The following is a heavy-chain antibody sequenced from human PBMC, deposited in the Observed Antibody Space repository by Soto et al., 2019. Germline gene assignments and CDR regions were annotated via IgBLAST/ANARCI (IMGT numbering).Heavy chain of an antibody. D-gene: IGHD5-12*01. J-gene: IGHJ4*02. CDR3: ARAGSERLRLPASLDY. CDR1: GGTFSSYA. Sequence: ASVKVSCKASGGTFSSYAISWVRQAPGQGLEWMGGIIPIFGTANYAQKFQGRVTITADESTSTAYMELSSLRSEDTAVYYCARAGSERLRLPASLDYWGQGTLVTVSS. CDR2: IIPIFGTA. V-gene: IGHV1-69*13.